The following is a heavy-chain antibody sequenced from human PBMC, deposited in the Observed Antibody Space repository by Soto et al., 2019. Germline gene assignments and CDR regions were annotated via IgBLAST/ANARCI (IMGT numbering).Heavy chain of an antibody. D-gene: IGHD6-13*01. V-gene: IGHV5-51*01. CDR1: GYSFTSYW. CDR3: PRPSIAAAGDYYYYGMDV. J-gene: IGHJ6*02. CDR2: IYPGDSDT. Sequence: GESLKISCKGSGYSFTSYWIGWVRQMPGKGLEWMGIIYPGDSDTRYSPSFQGQVTISADKSISTAYLQWSSLKASDTAMYYCPRPSIAAAGDYYYYGMDVWGQGTTGTVS.